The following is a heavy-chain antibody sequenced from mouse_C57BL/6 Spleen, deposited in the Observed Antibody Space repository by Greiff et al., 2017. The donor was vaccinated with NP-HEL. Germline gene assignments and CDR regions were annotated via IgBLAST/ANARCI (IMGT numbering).Heavy chain of an antibody. J-gene: IGHJ2*01. Sequence: QVQLKQPGAELVRPGSSVKLSCKASGYTFTSYWMHWVKQRPIQGLEWIGNIDPSDSETHYNQKFKDKATLTVDKSSSTAYMQLSSLTSEDSAVYYCAILLRPSGGFDYWGQGTTLTVSS. D-gene: IGHD1-1*01. CDR2: IDPSDSET. CDR3: AILLRPSGGFDY. V-gene: IGHV1-52*01. CDR1: GYTFTSYW.